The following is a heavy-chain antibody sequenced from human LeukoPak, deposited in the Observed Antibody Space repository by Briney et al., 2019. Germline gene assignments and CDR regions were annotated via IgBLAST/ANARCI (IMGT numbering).Heavy chain of an antibody. CDR3: ATDILSPNYMDV. CDR2: IRYDGSNK. V-gene: IGHV3-30*02. CDR1: GFTFSSYG. D-gene: IGHD3-9*01. Sequence: GGSLRLSCAASGFTFSSYGMHWVRQAPGKGLEWVAFIRYDGSNKYYADSVKGRFTISRDNSKNTLYLQMNSLRAEDTAVYYCATDILSPNYMDVWGKGTTVTISS. J-gene: IGHJ6*03.